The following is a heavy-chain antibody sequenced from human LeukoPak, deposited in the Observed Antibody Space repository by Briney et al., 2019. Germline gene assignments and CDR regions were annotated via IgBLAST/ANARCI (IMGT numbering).Heavy chain of an antibody. V-gene: IGHV3-30*02. D-gene: IGHD3-22*01. CDR2: IRYDGSNK. CDR3: MKDRHYFDSSVPFDI. J-gene: IGHJ3*02. CDR1: RFTFSTYG. Sequence: GASLRLSCAASRFTFSTYGMHWVRQAPGKGLDWVAFIRYDGSNKYYADSVKGRFTISRDNSKNTLFLQMNSLRAEDTAVYYCMKDRHYFDSSVPFDIWGQGTLVTVSS.